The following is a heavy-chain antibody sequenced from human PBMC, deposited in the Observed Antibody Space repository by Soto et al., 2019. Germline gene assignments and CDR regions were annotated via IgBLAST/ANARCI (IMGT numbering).Heavy chain of an antibody. CDR2: IYPGDSDT. CDR1: GSNFTKYW. CDR3: SRRPVWAFVPAGQRIAV. D-gene: IGHD2-2*01. V-gene: IGHV5-51*01. Sequence: PGESLKISCNGSGSNFTKYWIGWVRQMPGKVLELMGTIYPGDSDTRYSPSFQGQVTISADNTISTAYLQWSSLKASDTAVYYCSRRPVWAFVPAGQRIAVSTQGTRVTVSS. J-gene: IGHJ6*02.